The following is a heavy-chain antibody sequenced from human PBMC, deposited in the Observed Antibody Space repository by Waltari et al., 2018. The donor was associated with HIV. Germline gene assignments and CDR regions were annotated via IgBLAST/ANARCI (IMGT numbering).Heavy chain of an antibody. V-gene: IGHV3-11*05. CDR2: IAVSSAYT. J-gene: IGHJ3*02. CDR1: VFTFSDYS. CDR3: ARVARGLRQGTFDI. D-gene: IGHD4-17*01. Sequence: QVHLVESGGDLVKPGGSLRLSCVASVFTFSDYSMTWIRQAPGKRLEGVSYIAVSSAYTNYGDSVKGRFTMSRDDAKKSLFLQMNSLRPEDTAVYYCARVARGLRQGTFDIWGQGTMVTVSS.